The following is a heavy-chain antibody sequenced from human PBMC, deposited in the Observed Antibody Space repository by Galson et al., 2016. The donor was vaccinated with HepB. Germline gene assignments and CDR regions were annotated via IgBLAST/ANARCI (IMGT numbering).Heavy chain of an antibody. CDR1: GFSLSTSWVG. Sequence: PALVKPTQTLTLTCTFSGFSLSTSWVGVGWIRQPPGKALEWLALIYWNDDKQYSPSLKSRLTITRDTSKNQVVLTMTNMDPVATAKYYCAHRLGEPGKRGGAFDSWGQGTLVSVSS. D-gene: IGHD3-16*01. CDR2: IYWNDDK. CDR3: AHRLGEPGKRGGAFDS. V-gene: IGHV2-5*01. J-gene: IGHJ3*02.